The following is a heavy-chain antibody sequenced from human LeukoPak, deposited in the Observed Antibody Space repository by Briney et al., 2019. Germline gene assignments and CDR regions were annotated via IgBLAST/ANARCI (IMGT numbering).Heavy chain of an antibody. D-gene: IGHD3-22*01. J-gene: IGHJ1*01. CDR2: MNPNSGNT. Sequence: ASVKVSCKASGYTFTNYDINWVRQATGQGLEWMGWMNPNSGNTGYGQKFQGRVTITRNTSISTAYMELSSLRSEDTAVYYCARGSYDSSDFEYFHHWGQGTLVTVSS. CDR1: GYTFTNYD. CDR3: ARGSYDSSDFEYFHH. V-gene: IGHV1-8*03.